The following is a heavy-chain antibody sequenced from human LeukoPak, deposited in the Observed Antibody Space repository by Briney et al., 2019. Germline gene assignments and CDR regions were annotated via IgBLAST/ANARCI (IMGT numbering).Heavy chain of an antibody. CDR3: ARELSGSYFI. Sequence: PSETLSLTCAVYGGSFSGYYWSLIRQPPGKGLEWIGEINHSGSTNYNPSLKSRVTISVDTSKNQFSLKPSSVTAADTAVYYCARELSGSYFIWGQGTMVTVSS. D-gene: IGHD1-26*01. V-gene: IGHV4-34*01. CDR2: INHSGST. J-gene: IGHJ3*02. CDR1: GGSFSGYY.